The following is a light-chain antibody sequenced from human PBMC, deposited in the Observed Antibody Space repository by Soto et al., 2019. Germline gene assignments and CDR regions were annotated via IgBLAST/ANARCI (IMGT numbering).Light chain of an antibody. J-gene: IGLJ2*01. CDR2: DVS. CDR1: SSDVGAYNY. V-gene: IGLV2-14*01. Sequence: QSVLTQPASVSGPPGQSITISCTGTSSDVGAYNYVSWYQQHPGKAPKVMIYDVSNRPSGVSNRFSGSKSGNTASLTISGLQAEDEADYYCSSYTTSSTLVFGGGTKLTVL. CDR3: SSYTTSSTLV.